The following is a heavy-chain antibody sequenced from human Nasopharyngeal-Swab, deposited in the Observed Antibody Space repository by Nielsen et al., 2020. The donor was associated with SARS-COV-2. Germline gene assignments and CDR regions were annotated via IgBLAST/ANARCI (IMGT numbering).Heavy chain of an antibody. V-gene: IGHV3-11*01. Sequence: GGSLRLSCAASGFTFSDYYMSWIRQAPGKGLEWVSHISSSGSTIYYADSVKGRFTISRDNAKNSLYLQMNSLRAEDTAVYYCARDLPGYDILTGYYRAYYFDYWGQGTLVTVSS. CDR3: ARDLPGYDILTGYYRAYYFDY. CDR2: ISSSGSTI. J-gene: IGHJ4*02. D-gene: IGHD3-9*01. CDR1: GFTFSDYY.